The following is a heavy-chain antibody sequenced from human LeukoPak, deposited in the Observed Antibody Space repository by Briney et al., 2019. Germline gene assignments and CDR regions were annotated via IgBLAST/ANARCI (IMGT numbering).Heavy chain of an antibody. CDR1: GFTFSSYA. V-gene: IGHV3-7*03. Sequence: GGSLRLSCAASGFTFSSYAMSWVRQAPGKGLEWVANIKQDGSEKYYVDSVKGRFAISRDNAKNSLYLQMNSLRAEDTAVYYCARGPYFDYWGQGTLVTVSS. J-gene: IGHJ4*02. CDR3: ARGPYFDY. CDR2: IKQDGSEK.